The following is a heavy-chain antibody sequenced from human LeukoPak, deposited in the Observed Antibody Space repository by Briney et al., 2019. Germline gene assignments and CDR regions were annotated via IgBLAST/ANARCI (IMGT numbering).Heavy chain of an antibody. CDR2: ISVYSGST. CDR3: AREEKGLAPIDY. CDR1: GYNFTTYG. Sequence: ASVKVSCKASGYNFTTYGISWVRQAPGQGLEWMGWISVYSGSTNYAQNLQGRVTMTTDTSTSTAYMELRSLRSDDTAVYYCAREEKGLAPIDYWGQGTLVTVSS. V-gene: IGHV1-18*01. J-gene: IGHJ4*02.